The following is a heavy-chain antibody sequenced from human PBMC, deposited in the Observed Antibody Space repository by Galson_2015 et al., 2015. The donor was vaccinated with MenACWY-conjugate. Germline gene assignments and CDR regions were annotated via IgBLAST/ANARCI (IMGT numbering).Heavy chain of an antibody. D-gene: IGHD2-2*01. CDR1: GYTLTDLS. CDR3: ATNFNQLILLPVPTNYYMNV. CDR2: FDPEDGET. V-gene: IGHV1-24*01. Sequence: SCKVSGYTLTDLSIHWVRQAPGKGLEWMGGFDPEDGETIYAQKLKGRVTMTEDISTDTAYMELSSLRSEDTAVYYCATNFNQLILLPVPTNYYMNVWGKGTTVTVSS. J-gene: IGHJ6*03.